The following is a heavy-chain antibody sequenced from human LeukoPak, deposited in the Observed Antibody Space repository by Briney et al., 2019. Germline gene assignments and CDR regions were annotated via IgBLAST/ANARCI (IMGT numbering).Heavy chain of an antibody. CDR2: ISYDGSNK. CDR3: ARGAVTNPMDV. Sequence: GGSLRLSCAASGFTFSSYAMHWVRQAPGKGLEWVAVISYDGSNKYYADSVKGRFTISRDNSKNTLYLQMNSLRAEDTAVYYCARGAVTNPMDVWGQGTTVTVSS. D-gene: IGHD4-17*01. J-gene: IGHJ6*02. CDR1: GFTFSSYA. V-gene: IGHV3-30*14.